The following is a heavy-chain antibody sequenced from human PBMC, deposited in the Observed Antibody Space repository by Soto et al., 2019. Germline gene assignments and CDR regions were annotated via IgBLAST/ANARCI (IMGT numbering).Heavy chain of an antibody. CDR2: MNPKSGGA. CDR3: TRENIENSDGLYDAFDI. D-gene: IGHD5-18*01. V-gene: IGHV1-2*02. CDR1: GYTFTDYY. J-gene: IGHJ3*02. Sequence: ASVNVSCKASGYTFTDYYTHWVRHAPGQGLEWMGWMNPKSGGADFAQKFQGRVTLTRDTSIGTAYIEVNSLTSDDTAVYFCTRENIENSDGLYDAFDIWGQGTTVTVS.